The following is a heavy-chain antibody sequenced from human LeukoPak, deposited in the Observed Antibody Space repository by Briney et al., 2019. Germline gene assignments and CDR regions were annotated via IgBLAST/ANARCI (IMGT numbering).Heavy chain of an antibody. CDR3: ARDGGGGSSIAARYFDY. CDR1: GGSISSGGYY. J-gene: IGHJ4*02. D-gene: IGHD6-6*01. CDR2: IYYSGST. V-gene: IGHV4-31*03. Sequence: SQTLSLTCTVSGGSISSGGYYWSWIRQHPGKGLEWIGYIYYSGSTYYNPSLKSRVTISVDTSKNQFSLKLSSVTAAYTAVYYCARDGGGGSSIAARYFDYWGQGTLVTVSS.